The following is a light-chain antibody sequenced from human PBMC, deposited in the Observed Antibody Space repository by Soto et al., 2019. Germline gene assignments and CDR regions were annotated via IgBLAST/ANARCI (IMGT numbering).Light chain of an antibody. V-gene: IGKV4-1*01. CDR3: QQYYRPWT. CDR1: QSVLYSSNNKNY. CDR2: WAS. J-gene: IGKJ1*01. Sequence: DIVMTQSPDSLAVSLGERATINCKSSQSVLYSSNNKNYLAWYQQKPGQPPKLLIYWASTRESGVPDRFSGSWSGTDFTITISSLQDEDVAVYYCQQYYRPWTFGQGTKVEIK.